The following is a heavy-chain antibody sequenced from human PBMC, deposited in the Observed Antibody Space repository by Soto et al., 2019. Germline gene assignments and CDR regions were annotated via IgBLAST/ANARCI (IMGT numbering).Heavy chain of an antibody. CDR2: IYSGGST. V-gene: IGHV3-66*01. CDR1: GFSVSSNY. Sequence: EVQLVESGGGLVQPGGSLRLSCAASGFSVSSNYMSWVRQAPGKGLEWVSVIYSGGSTYYADSVKGRFTISRDNSKNTLYLQKNNLRAEDTAVYDCARGLYSGWHYFDYWGQGTLVTVSS. D-gene: IGHD5-12*01. CDR3: ARGLYSGWHYFDY. J-gene: IGHJ4*02.